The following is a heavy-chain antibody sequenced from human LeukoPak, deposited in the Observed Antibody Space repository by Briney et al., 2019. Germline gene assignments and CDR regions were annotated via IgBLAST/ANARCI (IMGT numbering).Heavy chain of an antibody. D-gene: IGHD5-12*01. Sequence: GGSLRLSCAASGFTFSSYAMSWVRQAPGKGLEWVSAISGSGGSTYYADSVKGRFTISRDNSKNTLYLQMNSLKSEDTAVYYCARDCPHTVATYALDYWGQGTLVTVAS. CDR2: ISGSGGST. J-gene: IGHJ4*02. V-gene: IGHV3-23*01. CDR3: ARDCPHTVATYALDY. CDR1: GFTFSSYA.